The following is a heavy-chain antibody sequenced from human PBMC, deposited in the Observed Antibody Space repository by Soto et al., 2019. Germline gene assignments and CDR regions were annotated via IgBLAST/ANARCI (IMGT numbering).Heavy chain of an antibody. D-gene: IGHD3-10*01. V-gene: IGHV3-21*01. Sequence: EVQLVESGGGLVKPGGSLRLSCAASGFTFSSYSMNWVRQAPGKGLEWVSSISSSSSYIYYADSVKGRFTISRDNAKNSRYLQMNSLRAEDTAVYYCARDRGGRAFDIWGQGTMVTVSS. CDR2: ISSSSSYI. CDR1: GFTFSSYS. CDR3: ARDRGGRAFDI. J-gene: IGHJ3*02.